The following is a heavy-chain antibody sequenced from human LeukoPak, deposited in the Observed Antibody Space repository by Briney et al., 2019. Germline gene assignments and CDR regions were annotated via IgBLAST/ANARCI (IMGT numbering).Heavy chain of an antibody. CDR1: GFTFSRFG. V-gene: IGHV3-30*03. J-gene: IGHJ6*02. Sequence: SGGSLRLSCAVSGFTFSRFGMNWVRQAPGKGLEWVAVIAYDGNSKYYADSVQGRFTISRDNSKNTLDLQMNSLRGEDTAVYYCARGHCSGGSCYSVYYYYYGMDVWGQGTTVTVSS. CDR3: ARGHCSGGSCYSVYYYYYGMDV. D-gene: IGHD2-15*01. CDR2: IAYDGNSK.